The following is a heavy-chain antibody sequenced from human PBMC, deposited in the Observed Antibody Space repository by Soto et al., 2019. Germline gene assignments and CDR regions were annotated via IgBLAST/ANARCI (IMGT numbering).Heavy chain of an antibody. CDR3: ARDRVDRGNYYGDY. Sequence: SETLSLTCAVSVYSISSGYYWGWLRHPPGKGLEWIGSILHGGSSYYNPSLKSRVTISVYDSKNQFFLRLSSVTAADADVYYCARDRVDRGNYYGDYWGELNLVTV. D-gene: IGHD1-26*01. V-gene: IGHV4-38-2*02. CDR1: VYSISSGYY. J-gene: IGHJ4*02. CDR2: ILHGGSS.